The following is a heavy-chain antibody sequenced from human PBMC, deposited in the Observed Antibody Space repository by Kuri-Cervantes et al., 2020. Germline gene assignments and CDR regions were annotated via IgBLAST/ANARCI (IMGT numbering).Heavy chain of an antibody. D-gene: IGHD6-13*01. V-gene: IGHV3-21*01. CDR1: GFTFSSYS. Sequence: GGSLRLSCAASGFTFSSYSMNWVRQAPGKGLEWVSSISRSSSNTYYADSVKGRFTISRDNAKNSLYLQMNSLRAEDTAVYYCARSDSSSWDRDFYFDYWGQGTLVTVSS. J-gene: IGHJ4*02. CDR2: ISRSSSNT. CDR3: ARSDSSSWDRDFYFDY.